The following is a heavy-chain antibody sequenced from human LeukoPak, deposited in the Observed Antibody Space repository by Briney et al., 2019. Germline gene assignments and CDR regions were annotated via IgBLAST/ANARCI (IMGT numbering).Heavy chain of an antibody. CDR2: IYYSGST. V-gene: IGHV4-31*03. CDR3: ARGQMVTMIVVVDAFDI. CDR1: GVSISSGGYY. D-gene: IGHD3-22*01. J-gene: IGHJ3*02. Sequence: PSETLSLTCTVSGVSISSGGYYWSWIRQHPGKGLEWIGYIYYSGSTYYNPSLKSRVTISVDTSKNQFSLKLSSVTAADTAVYYCARGQMVTMIVVVDAFDIWGQGTMVTVSS.